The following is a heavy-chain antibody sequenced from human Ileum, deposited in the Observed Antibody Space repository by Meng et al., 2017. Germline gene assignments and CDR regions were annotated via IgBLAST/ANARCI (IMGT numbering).Heavy chain of an antibody. CDR1: GGSVSTSDYQ. CDR3: ARDHWGSLDY. CDR2: AGT. V-gene: IGHV4-61*08. J-gene: IGHJ4*02. Sequence: QVQLQESGPGRGRPSETLSLICTVSGGSVSTSDYQWGWIRQPPGKGLEWIGYAGTNYNPSLKSRVTISVDTSKRQFSLKLTSVTAADTAVYYCARDHWGSLDYWGQGILVTSPQ. D-gene: IGHD7-27*01.